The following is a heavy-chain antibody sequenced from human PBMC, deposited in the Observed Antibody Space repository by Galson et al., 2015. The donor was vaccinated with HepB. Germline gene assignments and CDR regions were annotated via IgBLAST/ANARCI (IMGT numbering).Heavy chain of an antibody. CDR3: ARGLVVRGLSNSSYYGMDV. J-gene: IGHJ6*02. Sequence: TLSLTCSVYGGSFSGDYCSWIRQPPGKGLEWIGEINHTGRANFNPSLKSRVAISVDTSKKKFSLKLSSVTAADTAVYYCARGLVVRGLSNSSYYGMDVWGQGTTVTVSS. V-gene: IGHV4-34*01. CDR1: GGSFSGDY. CDR2: INHTGRA. D-gene: IGHD3-10*01.